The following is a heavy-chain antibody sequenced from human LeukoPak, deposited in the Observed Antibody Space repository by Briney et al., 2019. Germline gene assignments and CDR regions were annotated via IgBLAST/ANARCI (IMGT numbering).Heavy chain of an antibody. Sequence: SETLSLTCAVYGGSFSGYYWSWIRQPPGKGLEWIGEINHSGSTNYNPSLKSRATISVDTSKNQFSLKLSSVTAADTAVYYCARGRVYSSSSDASRFDYWGQGTLVTVSS. CDR2: INHSGST. CDR3: ARGRVYSSSSDASRFDY. D-gene: IGHD6-6*01. J-gene: IGHJ4*02. CDR1: GGSFSGYY. V-gene: IGHV4-34*01.